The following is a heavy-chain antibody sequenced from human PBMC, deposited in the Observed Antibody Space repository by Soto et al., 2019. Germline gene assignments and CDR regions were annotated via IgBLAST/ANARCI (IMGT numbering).Heavy chain of an antibody. V-gene: IGHV1-2*02. D-gene: IGHD6-6*01. Sequence: ASVKVSCKASGYTFTGYYMHWVRQAPGQGLEWMGWINPNSGGTNYAQKFQGRVTMTRDTSISTAYMELSRLRSDDTAVYYCARVYSSSPPYYYYYGMDVWGQGTTVTVSS. J-gene: IGHJ6*02. CDR1: GYTFTGYY. CDR2: INPNSGGT. CDR3: ARVYSSSPPYYYYYGMDV.